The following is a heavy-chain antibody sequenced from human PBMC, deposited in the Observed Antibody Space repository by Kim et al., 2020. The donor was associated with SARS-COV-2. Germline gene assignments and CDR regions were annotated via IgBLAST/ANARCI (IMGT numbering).Heavy chain of an antibody. Sequence: GGSLRLSCVDSGFTFSTSPMGWVRQAPGKGLEWVSRISWDGTRTYYADSVKGRVTMSSDKSKNMLYLHMNSLRVEDTAVYYCAKGVINSGFDYWGQGTQV. V-gene: IGHV3-23*01. CDR2: ISWDGTRT. CDR3: AKGVINSGFDY. J-gene: IGHJ4*02. CDR1: GFTFSTSP. D-gene: IGHD1-26*01.